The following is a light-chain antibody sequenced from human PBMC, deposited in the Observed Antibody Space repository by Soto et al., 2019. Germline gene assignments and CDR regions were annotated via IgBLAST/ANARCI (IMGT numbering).Light chain of an antibody. CDR2: GAS. J-gene: IGKJ2*01. V-gene: IGKV3-20*01. Sequence: EVVLTQSPGTLSLSPGERATLSCRASQPVNNNYLAWYQQKPGRAPRLLISGASIRATGIPDKFGGSGSGTDFTLTIDRLEPEDFAVYYCQQYGNSPYQFGQGTKLEIK. CDR3: QQYGNSPYQ. CDR1: QPVNNNY.